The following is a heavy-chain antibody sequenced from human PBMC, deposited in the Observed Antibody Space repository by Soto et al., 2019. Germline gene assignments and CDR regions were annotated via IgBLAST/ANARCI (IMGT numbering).Heavy chain of an antibody. CDR3: ARDHSYDTVTTAPLCY. Sequence: ASVEVSCRASGGTFSSYAISWVRQAPGQGLEWMGGIIPIFGTANYAQKFQGRVTITADKSTSTAYMELSSLRSEDTAVYYCARDHSYDTVTTAPLCYWGQGTLVTVSS. CDR1: GGTFSSYA. CDR2: IIPIFGTA. V-gene: IGHV1-69*06. J-gene: IGHJ4*02. D-gene: IGHD4-4*01.